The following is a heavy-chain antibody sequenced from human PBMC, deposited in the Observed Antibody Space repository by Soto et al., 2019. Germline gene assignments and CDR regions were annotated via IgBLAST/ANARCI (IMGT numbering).Heavy chain of an antibody. CDR1: GYTFTDHY. Sequence: QVQLVQSGAEVKKPGASVKVSYEASGYTFTDHYIHWVRQAPGQGLEWMGWINPHSGDTIYAQKFQGRVTLTRDTSISTAYMELSRLRSDDTAVYYCARGRTVNFYGMDVWGQGTTVTVSS. CDR3: ARGRTVNFYGMDV. D-gene: IGHD4-17*01. V-gene: IGHV1-2*02. J-gene: IGHJ6*02. CDR2: INPHSGDT.